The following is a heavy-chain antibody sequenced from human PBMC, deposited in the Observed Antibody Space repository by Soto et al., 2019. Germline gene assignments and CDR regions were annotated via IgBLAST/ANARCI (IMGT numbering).Heavy chain of an antibody. J-gene: IGHJ5*02. CDR3: ATLQGLAPNNWFDP. V-gene: IGHV4-34*01. Sequence: PSETLSLTCAFYGWSFSGYYWSWIRPPPGKGLEWIGEINHSGSTNYNPSLKSRVTISADTSKNQFSLKMRSVTPADTAVYYCATLQGLAPNNWFDPWGQGTLVTVSS. CDR1: GWSFSGYY. D-gene: IGHD1-1*01. CDR2: INHSGST.